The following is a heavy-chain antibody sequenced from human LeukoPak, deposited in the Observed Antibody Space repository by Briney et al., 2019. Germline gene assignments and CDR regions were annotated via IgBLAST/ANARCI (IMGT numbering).Heavy chain of an antibody. D-gene: IGHD3-22*01. CDR2: IYYSGST. J-gene: IGHJ4*02. CDR1: GGSISSSNYY. Sequence: SETLSLTCTVSGGSISSSNYYWGWIRQPPGKGLEWIGNIYYSGSTYYNPSLKSRVTISVDTSKNQFSLKLSSVTAADTAVYYCVRLFYYDSRGYPYYFDYWGQGTLVTVSS. V-gene: IGHV4-39*01. CDR3: VRLFYYDSRGYPYYFDY.